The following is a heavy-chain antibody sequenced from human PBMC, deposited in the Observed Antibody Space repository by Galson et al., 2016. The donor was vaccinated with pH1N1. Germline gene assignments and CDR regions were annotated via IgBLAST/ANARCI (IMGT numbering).Heavy chain of an antibody. CDR3: ESQHYYGSGVDY. D-gene: IGHD3-10*01. CDR1: EVSFSYYW. V-gene: IGHV3-7*05. Sequence: SLRLSCAASEVSFSYYWMSWVRQAPRKGLEWVASIKQDGSEKYYVDSVKGRFTISRDNAKNSLYLQMNSRRAEDTAVYYCESQHYYGSGVDYWGQGTLVTVSS. J-gene: IGHJ4*02. CDR2: IKQDGSEK.